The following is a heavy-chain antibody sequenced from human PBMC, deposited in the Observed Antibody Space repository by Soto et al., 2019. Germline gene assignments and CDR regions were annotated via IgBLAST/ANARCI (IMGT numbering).Heavy chain of an antibody. V-gene: IGHV3-23*01. CDR1: GFSFSTYA. D-gene: IGHD6-19*01. CDR3: AKEMAAFDH. J-gene: IGHJ4*02. CDR2: ISATGSRT. Sequence: EVRLLDSGGGLVQPGGSLRLSCAASGFSFSTYAMSWVRQAPGKGLEWVSSISATGSRTFYADSVEGRFTISRDNSQKTAYLQMSRLRPEDSAVYYCAKEMAAFDHWGKGTLVTVSS.